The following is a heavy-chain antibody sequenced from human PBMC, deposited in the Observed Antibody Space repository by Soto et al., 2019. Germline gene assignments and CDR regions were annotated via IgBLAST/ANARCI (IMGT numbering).Heavy chain of an antibody. V-gene: IGHV3-30*18. J-gene: IGHJ4*02. CDR1: GFTFSSYG. CDR2: ISYDGSNK. D-gene: IGHD2-2*02. CDR3: AKDRVVPAAIFDY. Sequence: QVQLVESGGGVVQPGRSLRLSCAASGFTFSSYGMHWVRQAPGKGLEWVAVISYDGSNKYYADSVKGRFTISRDNSKNTLYRQMNSLRAEETAVYYCAKDRVVPAAIFDYWGQGTLVTVSS.